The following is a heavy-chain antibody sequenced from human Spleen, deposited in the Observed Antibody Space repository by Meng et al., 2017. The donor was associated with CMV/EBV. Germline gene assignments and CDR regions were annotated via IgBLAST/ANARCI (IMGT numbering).Heavy chain of an antibody. J-gene: IGHJ5*02. CDR1: GFTFSSYA. Sequence: GESLKISCAGSGFTFSSYAMHWVRQAPGKGLEWVAVISDGGNNKYYADSVKGRFTISRDNSKKTMYLQMDSLRAEDTALYYCAKGPQAIQINWFDPWGQGTLVTVSS. CDR3: AKGPQAIQINWFDP. V-gene: IGHV3-30*04. CDR2: ISDGGNNK.